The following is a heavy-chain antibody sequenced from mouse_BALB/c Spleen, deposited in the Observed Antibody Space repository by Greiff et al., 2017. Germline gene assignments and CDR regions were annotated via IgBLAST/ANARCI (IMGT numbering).Heavy chain of an antibody. D-gene: IGHD1-1*01. Sequence: VQLQQSGAELAKPGASVKMSCKASGYTFTSYWMHWVKQRPGQGLEWIGYINPSTGYTEYNQKFKDKATLTADKSSSTAYMQLSSLTSEDSAVYYCARSREWFAYWGQGTLVTVSA. J-gene: IGHJ3*01. CDR3: ARSREWFAY. CDR1: GYTFTSYW. CDR2: INPSTGYT. V-gene: IGHV1-7*01.